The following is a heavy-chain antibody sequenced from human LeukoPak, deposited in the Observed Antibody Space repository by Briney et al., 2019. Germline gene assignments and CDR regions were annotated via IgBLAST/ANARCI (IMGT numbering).Heavy chain of an antibody. Sequence: ASVKVSCKASGYTFTSYYMHWVRQAPGQGLEGRGLINPTGGSTGYAQKFQGRVTMTRDMSTSTDYMELSSLRSEDTAIYYCARDNSVGDNAWWFDPWGQGTLVTVSS. D-gene: IGHD1-26*01. V-gene: IGHV1-46*01. J-gene: IGHJ5*02. CDR3: ARDNSVGDNAWWFDP. CDR1: GYTFTSYY. CDR2: INPTGGST.